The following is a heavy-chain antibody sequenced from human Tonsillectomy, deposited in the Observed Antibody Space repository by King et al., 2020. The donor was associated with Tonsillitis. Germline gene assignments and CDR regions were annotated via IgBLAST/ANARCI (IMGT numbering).Heavy chain of an antibody. CDR3: ARGGPTYYDYVWGSYPEGPFDY. CDR2: INHSGST. V-gene: IGHV4-34*01. D-gene: IGHD3-16*02. CDR1: GGSFSGYY. J-gene: IGHJ4*02. Sequence: VQLQQWGAGLLKPSETLSLTCAVYGGSFSGYYWSWIRQPPGKGLEWIGEINHSGSTNYNPSLKSRVTVSVDTSKNQFSLKLSSVTAADTAVYYCARGGPTYYDYVWGSYPEGPFDYWGQGTLVTVSS.